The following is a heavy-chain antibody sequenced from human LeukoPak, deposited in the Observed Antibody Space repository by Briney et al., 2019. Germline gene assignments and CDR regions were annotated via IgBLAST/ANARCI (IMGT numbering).Heavy chain of an antibody. CDR2: VSGTSEYI. D-gene: IGHD6-19*01. J-gene: IGHJ4*02. Sequence: PGGSLRLSCAASGFTFSTYSMIWVRQAPGKGLEWVSSVSGTSEYIYYADSVRGRFTISRDNAKNTVYLQMNSLRAEDTAVYYCARWYSSGWYSDYWGQGTLVTVSS. CDR3: ARWYSSGWYSDY. CDR1: GFTFSTYS. V-gene: IGHV3-21*06.